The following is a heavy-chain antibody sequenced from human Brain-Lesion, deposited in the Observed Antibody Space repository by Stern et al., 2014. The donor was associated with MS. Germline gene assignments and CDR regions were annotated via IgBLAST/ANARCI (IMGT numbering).Heavy chain of an antibody. Sequence: QLVQSGSGLVKPSQTLSLTCAVSDDSLNSVVYSWSWIRQPPGKGLEWLGSIYPSGSPFSSPSPKSRVPISVDRSKNQFSLKLSSVTAADTAVYYCARGDHRNSYDSSGYYYFVFDVWGQGTMVTVSS. V-gene: IGHV4-30-2*01. D-gene: IGHD3-22*01. CDR3: ARGDHRNSYDSSGYYYFVFDV. CDR2: IYPSGSP. CDR1: DDSLNSVVYS. J-gene: IGHJ3*01.